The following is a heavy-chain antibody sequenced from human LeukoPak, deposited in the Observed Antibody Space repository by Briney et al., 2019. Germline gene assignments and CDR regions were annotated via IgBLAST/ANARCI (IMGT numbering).Heavy chain of an antibody. CDR2: SSCRGSNI. CDR3: ASLYRGYIDY. D-gene: IGHD5-12*01. CDR1: GFTFSFYY. Sequence: GGSVTLSCAACGFTFSFYYMSWIRQARGRGREGGSYSSCRGSNIYSADSVKGQFTICRDHATDPLYLQMNSLRGEDTAVFYCASLYRGYIDYWGQGTLVTVSS. J-gene: IGHJ4*02. V-gene: IGHV3-11*01.